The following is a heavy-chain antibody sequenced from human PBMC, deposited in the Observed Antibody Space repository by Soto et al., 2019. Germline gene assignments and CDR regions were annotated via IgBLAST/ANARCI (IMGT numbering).Heavy chain of an antibody. Sequence: QGQLVQSGAEEKEPGASVKVSCKASGYTFTSHAMHWVRQAPGQRLEWMGWINAGNGNTKYSQKFQGRVTITTDTSASTAYMELSSLRSEDTAVYYCARDGIAAAGTSWFDLWGQGTLVTVSS. CDR2: INAGNGNT. D-gene: IGHD6-13*01. V-gene: IGHV1-3*05. CDR3: ARDGIAAAGTSWFDL. J-gene: IGHJ5*02. CDR1: GYTFTSHA.